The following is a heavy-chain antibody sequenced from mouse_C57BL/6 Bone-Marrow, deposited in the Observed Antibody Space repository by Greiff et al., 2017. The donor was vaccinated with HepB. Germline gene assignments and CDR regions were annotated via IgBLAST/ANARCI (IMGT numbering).Heavy chain of an antibody. D-gene: IGHD2-4*01. Sequence: QVQLKQSGAGLARPGASVKMSCKASGYTFTSYTMHWVKQRPGQGLEWIGYINPSSGYTKYNQKFKDKATLTADKSSSTAYMQLSSLTSEDSAVYYCAFYDYDYFDYWGQGTTPTVSS. J-gene: IGHJ2*01. CDR2: INPSSGYT. V-gene: IGHV1-4*01. CDR3: AFYDYDYFDY. CDR1: GYTFTSYT.